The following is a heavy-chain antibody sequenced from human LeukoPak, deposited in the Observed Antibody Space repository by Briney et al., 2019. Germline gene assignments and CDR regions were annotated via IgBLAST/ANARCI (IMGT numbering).Heavy chain of an antibody. CDR2: IYYSGST. D-gene: IGHD1-26*01. CDR3: ARDFFSGSTALGY. J-gene: IGHJ4*02. CDR1: GGSISSYY. V-gene: IGHV4-59*01. Sequence: SETLSLTCTVSGGSISSYYWSWVRQPPGKGLEWVGYIYYSGSTNYNPSLKSRVTLSVDTSKNQFSLKLSSVTAADTAVYYCARDFFSGSTALGYWGQGTLVTVSS.